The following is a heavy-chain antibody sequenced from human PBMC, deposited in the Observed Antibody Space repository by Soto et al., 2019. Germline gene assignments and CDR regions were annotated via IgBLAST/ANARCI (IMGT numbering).Heavy chain of an antibody. V-gene: IGHV1-69*02. CDR3: GREGTALASFDY. Sequence: AVTVSCRAPGGTFSSYTISGVREAPGQGLEWMGRIIPILGIANYAQKFQGRVTITADKSTSTAYMELSSLRSEDTAVYSCGREGTALASFDYWGQGTLVTVSS. J-gene: IGHJ4*02. D-gene: IGHD5-18*01. CDR1: GGTFSSYT. CDR2: IIPILGIA.